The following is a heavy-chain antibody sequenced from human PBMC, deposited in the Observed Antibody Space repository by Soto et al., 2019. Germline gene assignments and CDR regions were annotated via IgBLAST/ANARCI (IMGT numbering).Heavy chain of an antibody. CDR2: IYYSGST. D-gene: IGHD5-18*01. Sequence: SETLSLTCAVSGYSLSSSNWWGWIRQPPGKGLEWIGYIYYSGSTSYNPSLKSRVTMSLDTSKNQFSLKLSSVTAVDTAVYFCARGSRDTALVLPRFDFWGQGTLVTVSS. CDR1: GYSLSSSNW. J-gene: IGHJ4*02. CDR3: ARGSRDTALVLPRFDF. V-gene: IGHV4-28*03.